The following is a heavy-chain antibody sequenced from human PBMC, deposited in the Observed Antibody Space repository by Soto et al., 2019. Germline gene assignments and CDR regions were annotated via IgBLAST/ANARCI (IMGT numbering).Heavy chain of an antibody. Sequence: QVQLVQSGAEVKKPVSSVKVSCKASGGTFSSYAISCVRQATGQGLEWMVGIIPIFGTANYAQKFQGRVTITADESTSKAYLELSSLRSEDTAVYYCARGVRSSSPFDYWFQGTLVTVSS. CDR3: ARGVRSSSPFDY. D-gene: IGHD6-6*01. CDR2: IIPIFGTA. J-gene: IGHJ4*02. CDR1: GGTFSSYA. V-gene: IGHV1-69*12.